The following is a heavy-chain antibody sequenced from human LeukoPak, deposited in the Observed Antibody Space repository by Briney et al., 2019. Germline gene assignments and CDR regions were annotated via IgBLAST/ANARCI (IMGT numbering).Heavy chain of an antibody. V-gene: IGHV3-21*01. CDR1: GFTFSSYS. CDR2: ISSSSSYI. Sequence: PGGSLRLSCAASGFTFSSYSMNWVRQAPGKGLEWVSSISSSSSYIYYADSVKGRFTISRDNAKNSLYLQMNSLRAEDTAVYYCASSKGYSYGANYFDYWGQGTLVTVSS. D-gene: IGHD5-18*01. J-gene: IGHJ4*02. CDR3: ASSKGYSYGANYFDY.